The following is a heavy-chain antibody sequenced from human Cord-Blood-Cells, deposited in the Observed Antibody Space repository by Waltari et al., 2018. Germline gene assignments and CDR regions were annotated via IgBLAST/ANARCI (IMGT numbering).Heavy chain of an antibody. Sequence: QVQLVQSGAEVKKPGASVKVSCKDSGYTFTSYDIKWVRQATGQGPEWMGWMNPNSGNTGYAQKFQGRVTMTRNTSISTAYMELSSLRSEDTAVYYCARGMLKQLDFDYWGQGTLVTVSS. V-gene: IGHV1-8*01. CDR1: GYTFTSYD. CDR2: MNPNSGNT. CDR3: ARGMLKQLDFDY. J-gene: IGHJ4*02. D-gene: IGHD6-6*01.